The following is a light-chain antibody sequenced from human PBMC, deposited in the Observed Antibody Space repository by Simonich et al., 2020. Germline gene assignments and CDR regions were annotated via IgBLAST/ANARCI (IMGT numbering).Light chain of an antibody. J-gene: IGKJ1*01. CDR2: DAS. Sequence: EIVLTQSPGTLSLSAGERATLSCRASQSVSSSYLAWYQQKPGLAPRLLIYDASSKATGIPDRFSGSGSGTDFTLTISRLEPEDFAVYYCQQYGSSPGTFGQGTKVEIK. V-gene: IGKV3D-20*01. CDR3: QQYGSSPGT. CDR1: QSVSSSY.